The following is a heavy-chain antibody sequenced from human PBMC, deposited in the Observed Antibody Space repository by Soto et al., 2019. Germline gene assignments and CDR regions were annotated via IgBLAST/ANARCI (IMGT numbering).Heavy chain of an antibody. Sequence: SETLSLTCAVYGGTFVGFSGRWIRQPPGKGLEWIGEINHSGSTNYNPSLKSRVTISVDTSKNQFSLKLSSVTAADTAVYYCARVGALIAAAGHFDYWGQGTLVTVSS. CDR3: ARVGALIAAAGHFDY. CDR2: INHSGST. CDR1: GGTFVGFS. J-gene: IGHJ4*02. D-gene: IGHD6-13*01. V-gene: IGHV4-34*01.